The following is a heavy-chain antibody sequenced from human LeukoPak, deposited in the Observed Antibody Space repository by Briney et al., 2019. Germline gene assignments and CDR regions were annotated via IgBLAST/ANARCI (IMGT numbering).Heavy chain of an antibody. V-gene: IGHV3-66*01. CDR2: IYSGGST. Sequence: PGGSLRLSCAASGFTVSSNYMSWVRQAPGKGLEWVSVIYSGGSTYYADSVKGRFTISRDNSKNTLYLQMNSLRAEDTAVYYCASNFPYYYDSSGTHQEYWGQGTLVTVSS. CDR1: GFTVSSNY. J-gene: IGHJ4*02. CDR3: ASNFPYYYDSSGTHQEY. D-gene: IGHD3-22*01.